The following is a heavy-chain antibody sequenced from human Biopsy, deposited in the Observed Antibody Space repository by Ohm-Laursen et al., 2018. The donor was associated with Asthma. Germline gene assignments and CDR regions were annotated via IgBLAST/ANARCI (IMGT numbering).Heavy chain of an antibody. Sequence: SLRLSCTASGFTFSNYGMHWVRQAPGKGLEWVAVISFDGSNKNYTDSVKGRFTISRDNSKNTLYLQMNSLRAEDSAVYYCARDFGCGSYFVGTTFDYWGQGALVTVSS. V-gene: IGHV3-30*03. CDR3: ARDFGCGSYFVGTTFDY. CDR1: GFTFSNYG. D-gene: IGHD1-26*01. CDR2: ISFDGSNK. J-gene: IGHJ4*02.